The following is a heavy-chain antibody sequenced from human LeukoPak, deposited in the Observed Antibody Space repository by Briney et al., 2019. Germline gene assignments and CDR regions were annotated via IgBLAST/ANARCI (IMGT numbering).Heavy chain of an antibody. CDR2: ISAYNGNT. CDR3: ARDPIAAAGPLYYYYYGMDV. V-gene: IGHV1-18*04. D-gene: IGHD6-13*01. J-gene: IGHJ6*04. Sequence: ASVKVSCTASGYTFTSYGISWVRQAPGQGLEWMGWISAYNGNTNYAQKLQGRVTMTTDTSTSTAYMELRSLRSDDTAVDYCARDPIAAAGPLYYYYYGMDVWGKGTTVTVSS. CDR1: GYTFTSYG.